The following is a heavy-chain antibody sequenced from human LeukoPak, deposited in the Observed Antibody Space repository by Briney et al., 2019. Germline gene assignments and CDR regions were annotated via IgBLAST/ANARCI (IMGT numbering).Heavy chain of an antibody. CDR1: GFTFSNYA. J-gene: IGHJ4*02. CDR3: AKDSDYYDSSGYEFDY. CDR2: ISGGADST. Sequence: GGSLRLSCAASGFTFSNYAMSWVRQAPGKGLEWVSAISGGADSTYYADSVKGRFTVSRDNSKNTLYLQMNSLRAEDTAVYYCAKDSDYYDSSGYEFDYWGQGTLVTVSS. V-gene: IGHV3-23*01. D-gene: IGHD3-22*01.